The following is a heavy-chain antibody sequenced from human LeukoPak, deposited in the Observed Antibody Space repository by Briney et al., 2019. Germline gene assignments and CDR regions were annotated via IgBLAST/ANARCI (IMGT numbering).Heavy chain of an antibody. CDR1: GGTSISYA. CDR2: IIPISGTT. D-gene: IGHD1-26*01. V-gene: IGHV1-69*13. CDR3: ARKLRLGGNWFDP. Sequence: GASVKVSCKTSGGTSISYAITWVRQAPGQGLEWMGKIIPISGTTNYAQKFQGRVTFTADESTSTAYMELSSLRSEDTALYYCARKLRLGGNWFDPWGQGTLVTVSS. J-gene: IGHJ5*02.